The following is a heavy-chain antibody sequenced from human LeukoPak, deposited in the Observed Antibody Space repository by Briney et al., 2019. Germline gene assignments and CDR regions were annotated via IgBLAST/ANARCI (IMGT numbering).Heavy chain of an antibody. D-gene: IGHD5-18*01. V-gene: IGHV3-21*01. J-gene: IGHJ4*02. CDR1: GFTFSNYS. CDR2: ISSSSSYI. Sequence: GGSLRLSCAASGFTFSNYSMNWVRQAPGKGLEWVSSISSSSSYIYYADSVKGRFTISRDNAKNSLYLQMNSLRAEDTAVYYCARERGYSYGTGFDYWGQGTLVTVSS. CDR3: ARERGYSYGTGFDY.